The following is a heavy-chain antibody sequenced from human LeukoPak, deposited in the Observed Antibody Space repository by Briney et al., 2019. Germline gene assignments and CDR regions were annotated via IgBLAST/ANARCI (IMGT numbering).Heavy chain of an antibody. J-gene: IGHJ6*03. D-gene: IGHD3-9*01. CDR2: ISSSSSYI. CDR3: ARSQRGYDILTGRYYYYYMDV. V-gene: IGHV3-21*01. Sequence: PGGSLRLSCAASGFTFSSYSMNWVRQAPGKGLEWVSSISSSSSYIYYADSVKGRFTISRDNAKNSLYLQMNSLRDEDTAVYYCARSQRGYDILTGRYYYYYMDVWGKGTTVTVSS. CDR1: GFTFSSYS.